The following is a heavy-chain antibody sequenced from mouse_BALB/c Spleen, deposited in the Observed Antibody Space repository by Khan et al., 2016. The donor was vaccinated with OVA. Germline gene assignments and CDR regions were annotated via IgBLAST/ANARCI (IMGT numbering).Heavy chain of an antibody. J-gene: IGHJ4*01. D-gene: IGHD2-4*01. Sequence: EVQLQESGPGLVKPSQSLSLTCTVTGYSITSNYAWNWIRQFPGNKLEWMGYISYSGSTSYNPSLKSRISITRDTSKNQFFLQFSSVTTEDTATYYCARGNYDGYAMDYWGQGTSVTVSA. CDR2: ISYSGST. V-gene: IGHV3-2*02. CDR3: ARGNYDGYAMDY. CDR1: GYSITSNYA.